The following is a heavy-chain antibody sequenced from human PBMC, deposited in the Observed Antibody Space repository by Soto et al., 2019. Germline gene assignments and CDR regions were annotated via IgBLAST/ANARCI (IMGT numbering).Heavy chain of an antibody. CDR3: ARGLNFYDYIWGSYPKNGYYYMDV. Sequence: ASVKVSCKASEVAFSSYATSWVRQAPGQGLEWMGGINPISGSTNYAQKFQGRATITADTSISTAYMELSRLRADDTAVYYCARGLNFYDYIWGSYPKNGYYYMDVWGKGTTVTVSS. J-gene: IGHJ6*03. CDR1: EVAFSSYA. CDR2: INPISGST. V-gene: IGHV1-69*10. D-gene: IGHD3-16*01.